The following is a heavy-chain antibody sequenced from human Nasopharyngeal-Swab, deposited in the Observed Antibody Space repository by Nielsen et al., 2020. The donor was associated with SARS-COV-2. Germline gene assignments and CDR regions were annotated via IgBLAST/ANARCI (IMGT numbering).Heavy chain of an antibody. CDR1: GFTFSSYS. V-gene: IGHV3-21*01. CDR3: ARDSAVTRNDAFDI. CDR2: ISSSSSYI. D-gene: IGHD4-17*01. Sequence: GESLEISWAGSGFTFSSYSMNWARQAPGKGLEWVSSISSSSSYIYYADSVKGRFTIPRDNAKNSLYLQMNSLRAEDTAVYYCARDSAVTRNDAFDIWGQGTMVTVSS. J-gene: IGHJ3*02.